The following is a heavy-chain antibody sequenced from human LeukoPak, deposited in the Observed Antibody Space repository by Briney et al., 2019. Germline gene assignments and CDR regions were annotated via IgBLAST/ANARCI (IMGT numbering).Heavy chain of an antibody. CDR1: GYTFTSYG. CDR3: ARDNYYGSGSYLYYFDY. D-gene: IGHD3-10*01. Sequence: ASVKVSCKASGYTFTSYGISWVRQAPGQGLEWMGWISAYNGNTNYAQKLQGRVTMTTDTSTSTAYMALRSLRSDDTAVYYCARDNYYGSGSYLYYFDYWGQGTLVTVSS. J-gene: IGHJ4*02. CDR2: ISAYNGNT. V-gene: IGHV1-18*01.